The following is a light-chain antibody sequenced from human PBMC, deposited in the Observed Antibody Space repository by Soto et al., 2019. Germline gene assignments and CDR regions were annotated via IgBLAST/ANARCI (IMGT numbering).Light chain of an antibody. V-gene: IGLV2-14*01. J-gene: IGLJ1*01. CDR2: EVT. CDR3: GSYSSTDTPFV. CDR1: STDVGGYNY. Sequence: QSALAQPSSVSGSPGQSITISCTGTSTDVGGYNYVSWYQHHSGKVPKLLIYEVTNRPSGISDRFSGSKSVNTASLTISGLQAEDESDYYCGSYSSTDTPFVFGTGTKLTVL.